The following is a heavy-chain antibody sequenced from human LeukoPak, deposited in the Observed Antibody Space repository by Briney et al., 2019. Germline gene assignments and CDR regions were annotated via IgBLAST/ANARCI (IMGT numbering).Heavy chain of an antibody. D-gene: IGHD3-22*01. CDR2: ISGSGGST. V-gene: IGHV3-23*01. Sequence: GGSLRLSCAASGFTFSSYAMSWVRQAPGKGLEWVSAISGSGGSTYYADSVKGRFTISRDNSKNTLYLQMNSLRAEDTAVYYCAKDMTYYYDSSGYYSDYWGPGTLVTVSS. J-gene: IGHJ4*02. CDR1: GFTFSSYA. CDR3: AKDMTYYYDSSGYYSDY.